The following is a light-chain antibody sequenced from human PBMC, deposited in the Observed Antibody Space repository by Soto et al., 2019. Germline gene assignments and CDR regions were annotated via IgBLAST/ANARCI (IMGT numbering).Light chain of an antibody. J-gene: IGKJ2*01. CDR2: DAS. CDR3: QHYNSYPYT. CDR1: QSISGW. Sequence: DIQMTQSPSTLSASVGDRVTITCLASQSISGWLAWYQQKPGKAPDLLIYDASSLESGVPSRFSGSGSGTEFTLTISSLQPDDFATYYCQHYNSYPYTFGQGTKVDI. V-gene: IGKV1-5*01.